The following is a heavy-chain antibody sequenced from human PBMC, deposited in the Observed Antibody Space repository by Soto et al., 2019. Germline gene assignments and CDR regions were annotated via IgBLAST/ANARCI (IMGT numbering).Heavy chain of an antibody. V-gene: IGHV1-3*01. J-gene: IGHJ4*02. CDR1: GHTFNNYV. CDR3: ARDRSTVTSRLDH. CDR2: INAGNGDT. D-gene: IGHD4-17*01. Sequence: QVQLLQSGAEVKKPGASVRISCEAFGHTFNNYVFHWVRQAPGQSLEWMGWINAGNGDTLYSEKFQGRLTVTRDTSAATVYMDLASLRPEDTAVYFCARDRSTVTSRLDHWGQGTRVIVSS.